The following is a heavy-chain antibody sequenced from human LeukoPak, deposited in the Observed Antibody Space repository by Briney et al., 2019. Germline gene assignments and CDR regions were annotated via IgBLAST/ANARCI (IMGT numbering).Heavy chain of an antibody. CDR2: INHSGST. J-gene: IGHJ4*02. Sequence: NPSETLSLTCAFYGGSFSGYYWSWIRQPPGKGLEWIGEINHSGSTNYNPSLKSRVTMSVDTSKNQFSLKLSSVTAADTAVYYCARRGARITMVRGVITPGPVFDYWGQGTLVTVSS. D-gene: IGHD3-10*01. V-gene: IGHV4-34*01. CDR3: ARRGARITMVRGVITPGPVFDY. CDR1: GGSFSGYY.